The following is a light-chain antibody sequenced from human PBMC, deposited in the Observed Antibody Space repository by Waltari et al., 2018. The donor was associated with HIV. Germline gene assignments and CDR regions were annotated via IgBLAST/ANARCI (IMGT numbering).Light chain of an antibody. CDR1: QSLLYDSNNKNF. CDR2: WAT. Sequence: DIVMTQSPDSLAVSLGETATINCKSSQSLLYDSNNKNFLAWYQHKAGQPPKLLISWATSRESGVPDRFSGSGSGTDFTLTISSLQAEDVAVYFCHQYYGSRTFGQGTKLEIK. J-gene: IGKJ1*01. V-gene: IGKV4-1*01. CDR3: HQYYGSRT.